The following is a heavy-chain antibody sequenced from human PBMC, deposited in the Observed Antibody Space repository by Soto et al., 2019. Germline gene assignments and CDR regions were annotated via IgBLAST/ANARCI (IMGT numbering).Heavy chain of an antibody. CDR3: ASGPENWNYNY. CDR1: GGSMNNFY. V-gene: IGHV4-59*12. J-gene: IGHJ4*02. D-gene: IGHD1-7*01. CDR2: VSYAGST. Sequence: PSETLSLTCSVSGGSMNNFYWTWLRQPPGKGLEWIGHVSYAGSTNYNPSLQSRVTISVDTSKSQFFLKLNSVTAADTAVYYCASGPENWNYNYWGQGTLVTVSS.